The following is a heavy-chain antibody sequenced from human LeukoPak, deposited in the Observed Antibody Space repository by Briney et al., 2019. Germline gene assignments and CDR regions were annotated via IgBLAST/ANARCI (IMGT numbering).Heavy chain of an antibody. J-gene: IGHJ6*02. CDR3: AKDHSRGYSSGRSAGYYYGMDI. V-gene: IGHV3-9*01. CDR1: GFTFDDYA. CDR2: ISWNSGSV. Sequence: GGSLRLSCAASGFTFDDYAMHWVRQAPGKGLEWVSGISWNSGSVGYADSVKGRFTISRDNAKNSLYLQMNSLRAEDTALYYCAKDHSRGYSSGRSAGYYYGMDIWGQGTTVTVSS. D-gene: IGHD6-19*01.